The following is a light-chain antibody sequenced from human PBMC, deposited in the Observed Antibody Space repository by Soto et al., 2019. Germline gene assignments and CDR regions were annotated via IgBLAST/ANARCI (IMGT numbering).Light chain of an antibody. Sequence: EIVLTQSPGTLSLSPGESATLSCRASQSFGGSYLAWYQQKPGQAPRLLIYGASSRATGIPDRFSGSGSGTDFTLTISRLEPEDFAVYYCQQYGGSPETFGQGTKVDI. CDR2: GAS. CDR3: QQYGGSPET. CDR1: QSFGGSY. V-gene: IGKV3-20*01. J-gene: IGKJ1*01.